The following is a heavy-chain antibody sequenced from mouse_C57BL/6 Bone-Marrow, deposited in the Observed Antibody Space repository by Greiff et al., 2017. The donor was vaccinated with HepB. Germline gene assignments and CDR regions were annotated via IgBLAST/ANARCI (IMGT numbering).Heavy chain of an antibody. CDR1: GFSLTSYG. Sequence: QVQLQQSGPGLVAPSQSLSITCTVSGFSLTSYGVDWVRQSPGKGLEWLGVIWGVGSTNYNSALKSRLSISKDNSKSQVFLKMNSLQTDDTAMYYCASDYYGSSYAWFAYWGQGTLVTVSA. CDR3: ASDYYGSSYAWFAY. V-gene: IGHV2-6*01. CDR2: IWGVGST. D-gene: IGHD1-1*01. J-gene: IGHJ3*01.